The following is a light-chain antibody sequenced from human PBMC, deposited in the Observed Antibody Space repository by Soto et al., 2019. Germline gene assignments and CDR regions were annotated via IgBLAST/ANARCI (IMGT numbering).Light chain of an antibody. Sequence: IALTQSPATLSVSPGERATLSCKASQSIGNSLGWYQQKPGQPPRLLIYDASNRATGVPARFTGSGSGSDFTLTISSLEPEDFGVYYCRQRYNWPLTFGGGTKVEIK. CDR2: DAS. J-gene: IGKJ4*01. CDR1: QSIGNS. CDR3: RQRYNWPLT. V-gene: IGKV3-11*01.